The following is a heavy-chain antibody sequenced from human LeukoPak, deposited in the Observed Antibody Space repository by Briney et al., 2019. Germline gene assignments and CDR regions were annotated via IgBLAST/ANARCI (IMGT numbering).Heavy chain of an antibody. CDR1: GFTCSSYW. V-gene: IGHV3-7*01. CDR3: ARIRRGWSQNWDY. CDR2: IKQDGSEK. D-gene: IGHD6-19*01. Sequence: GGSLRLSCAASGFTCSSYWMSWVRQAPGKGLEWVANIKQDGSEKYYVDSVKGRFTIPRDNAKNSLYLQMNSLRAEDTAVYYCARIRRGWSQNWDYWGQGTLVTVSS. J-gene: IGHJ4*02.